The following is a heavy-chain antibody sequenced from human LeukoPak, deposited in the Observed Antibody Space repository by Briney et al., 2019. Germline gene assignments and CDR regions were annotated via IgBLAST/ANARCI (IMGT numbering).Heavy chain of an antibody. D-gene: IGHD2-15*01. CDR2: INAGNGNT. CDR3: ARDRVGCSGGSCYRWFDP. V-gene: IGHV1-3*01. J-gene: IGHJ5*02. CDR1: GYTFTSYA. Sequence: GASVKVSCKASGYTFTSYAMHWVRQAPGQRLEWMGWINAGNGNTKYSQKIQGRVTITRDTSASTAYMELSSLRSEDTAVYYCARDRVGCSGGSCYRWFDPWGQGTLVTVSS.